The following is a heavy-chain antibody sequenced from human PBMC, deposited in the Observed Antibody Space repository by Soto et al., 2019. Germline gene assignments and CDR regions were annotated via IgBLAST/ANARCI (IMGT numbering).Heavy chain of an antibody. Sequence: QVQLVESGGGVVQPGRSLRLSCAASGFTFSGYGMHWVRQAPGKGLEWVAVISYDGSNKYYADSVKGRFTISRDNSKNGLYLQMNSLRLEDTAVYYCAKGDYGGNSHTFDIWGQGTMVTVSS. CDR3: AKGDYGGNSHTFDI. CDR2: ISYDGSNK. D-gene: IGHD4-17*01. V-gene: IGHV3-30*18. CDR1: GFTFSGYG. J-gene: IGHJ3*02.